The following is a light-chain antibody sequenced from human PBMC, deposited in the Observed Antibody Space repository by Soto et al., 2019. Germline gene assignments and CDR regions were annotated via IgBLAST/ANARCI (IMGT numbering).Light chain of an antibody. CDR1: SSNIGSNL. CDR3: ATWDSSLSAWL. V-gene: IGLV1-51*01. Sequence: QSVLTQPPSVSAAPGQKVTISCSGSSSNIGSNLVSWYQQLPGTAPKLLIYDNDKRPSGIPDRFSGSKSGTSASLGITGLQTGDEADYSCATWDSSLSAWLFGAGTKLTVL. J-gene: IGLJ3*02. CDR2: DND.